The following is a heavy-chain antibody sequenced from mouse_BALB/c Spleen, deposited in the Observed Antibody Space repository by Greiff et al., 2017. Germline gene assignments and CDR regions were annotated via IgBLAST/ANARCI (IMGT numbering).Heavy chain of an antibody. J-gene: IGHJ2*01. CDR3: ARGCHIDY. D-gene: IGHD6-1*01. CDR2: ISDGGNYT. CDR1: GFTFSAYY. Sequence: DVMLVESGGGLVKPGGSLKLSCAASGFTFSAYYLYWVRQTPEKRLEWVATISDGGNYTYYPDSVKGRFTISRDNAKTNLYLQMSSIKSEATAMYYSARGCHIDYWGQGTTLTVSS. V-gene: IGHV5-4*02.